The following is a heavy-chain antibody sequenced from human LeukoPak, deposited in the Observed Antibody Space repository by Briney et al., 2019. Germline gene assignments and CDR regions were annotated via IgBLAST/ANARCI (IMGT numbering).Heavy chain of an antibody. V-gene: IGHV4-4*02. CDR2: IFRSGST. D-gene: IGHD4-11*01. J-gene: IGHJ6*03. CDR1: GGSVTTKNY. Sequence: SETLSLTCAVSGGSVTTKNYWAWVRQAPGKGLECLGEIFRSGSTSYNPSLKSRVILSIDTSKNQFSLKLTSVTAADTAVYYCARGRPYSNYVHYYYYMDVWGKGTTVTVSS. CDR3: ARGRPYSNYVHYYYYMDV.